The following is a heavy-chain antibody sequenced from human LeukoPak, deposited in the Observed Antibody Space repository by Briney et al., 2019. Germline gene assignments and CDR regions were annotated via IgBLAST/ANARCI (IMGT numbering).Heavy chain of an antibody. Sequence: GGSLRLSCAASGFTFSSYAMHWVRQAPGKGLEWVAVISYDGSNKYYADSVKGRFTISRDNSKNTLYLQMNSLRAEDTAVYYCARELMITFGGVIAFDYWGQGTLVTVSS. CDR2: ISYDGSNK. CDR3: ARELMITFGGVIAFDY. J-gene: IGHJ4*02. CDR1: GFTFSSYA. V-gene: IGHV3-30-3*01. D-gene: IGHD3-16*02.